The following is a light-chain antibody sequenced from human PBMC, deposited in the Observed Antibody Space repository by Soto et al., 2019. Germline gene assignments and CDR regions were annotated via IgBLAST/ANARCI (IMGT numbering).Light chain of an antibody. V-gene: IGLV2-11*01. CDR3: FSYAGTYTWV. J-gene: IGLJ3*02. Sequence: QSVLTQPRSVSGSPGQSVAISCTGTSSDVGGYDYVSWYQHHPGKAPKLMIFDVNKRPSGVPDRFSGSKSGNTASLTISGLQAEDEADYYCFSYAGTYTWVFGGGTQLTVL. CDR1: SSDVGGYDY. CDR2: DVN.